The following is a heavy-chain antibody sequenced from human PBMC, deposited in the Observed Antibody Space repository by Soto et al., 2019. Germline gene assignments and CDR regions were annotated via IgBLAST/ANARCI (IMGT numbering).Heavy chain of an antibody. CDR3: AGGSYLVAATVYYYYGMDV. CDR1: GYTLTELS. D-gene: IGHD2-15*01. J-gene: IGHJ6*02. V-gene: IGHV1-24*01. Sequence: ASVKVSCKVSGYTLTELSMHWVRQAPGKGLEWMGGFDPEDGETIYAQKFQGRVTMTADESTSTAYMELSSLRSEDTAVYYCAGGSYLVAATVYYYYGMDVWGQGTTVTVSS. CDR2: FDPEDGET.